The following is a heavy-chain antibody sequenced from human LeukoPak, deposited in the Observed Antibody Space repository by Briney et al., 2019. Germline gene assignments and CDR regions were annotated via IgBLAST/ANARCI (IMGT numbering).Heavy chain of an antibody. CDR1: GGSISSGGYS. J-gene: IGHJ4*02. CDR2: ISHSGST. V-gene: IGHV4-30-2*03. Sequence: SQTLSLTCTVSGGSISSGGYSWDWIRQPPGKGLEWIGYISHSGSTYYNPSLKSRVTISVDLSKNQVSLKLNSVTAADTAVYYCAGQTNRGAGNFYSWGQGTLVTVSS. CDR3: AGQTNRGAGNFYS. D-gene: IGHD1-1*01.